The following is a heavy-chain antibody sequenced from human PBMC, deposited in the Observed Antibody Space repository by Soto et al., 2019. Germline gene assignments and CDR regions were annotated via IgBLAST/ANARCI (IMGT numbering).Heavy chain of an antibody. CDR1: GFTVSSYG. V-gene: IGHV3-33*01. CDR3: ARDVYVDYYDSSGYYHPDY. CDR2: IWYDGSNK. D-gene: IGHD3-22*01. Sequence: SLRLSCAASGFTVSSYGMHWVRQAPGKGLEWVAVIWYDGSNKYYADSVKGRFTISRDNSKNTLYLQMNSLRAEDTAVYYCARDVYVDYYDSSGYYHPDYWGQGTLVTVSS. J-gene: IGHJ4*02.